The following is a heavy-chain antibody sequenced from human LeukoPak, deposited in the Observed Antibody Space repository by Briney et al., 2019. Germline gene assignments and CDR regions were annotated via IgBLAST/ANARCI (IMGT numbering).Heavy chain of an antibody. V-gene: IGHV4-38-2*02. CDR1: GYSISSGYQ. CDR3: ARDPRWLTPDCTSISCYENYFDP. CDR2: TYHSGSA. Sequence: SETLSLTCAVSGYSISSGYQWAWIRQPPGNTLEWIGSTYHSGSAHYNPSLKSRVTISVDTSNNQFSLRLSSVTAADTAVYYCARDPRWLTPDCTSISCYENYFDPWGQGTLVTVSS. J-gene: IGHJ5*02. D-gene: IGHD2-2*01.